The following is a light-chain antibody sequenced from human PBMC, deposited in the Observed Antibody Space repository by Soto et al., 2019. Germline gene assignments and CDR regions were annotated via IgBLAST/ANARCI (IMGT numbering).Light chain of an antibody. Sequence: QSALTQPASVSGSPGQSITISCTGTSSDVGAYKYVSWYQQHADKAPKLLIYDVSSRSSGISDRFSGSKSGNTASLTIIGLPAEDEADYYCSSYAGTSIPYVVFGGGTKLTVL. J-gene: IGLJ2*01. CDR1: SSDVGAYKY. CDR3: SSYAGTSIPYVV. CDR2: DVS. V-gene: IGLV2-14*03.